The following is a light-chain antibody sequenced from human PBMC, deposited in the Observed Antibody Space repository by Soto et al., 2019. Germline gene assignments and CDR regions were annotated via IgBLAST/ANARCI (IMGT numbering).Light chain of an antibody. J-gene: IGLJ2*01. CDR3: QSYAANSVV. CDR2: EDN. Sequence: NFMLTQPHSVSESPGKTVTISCIGSGGSIATNYVQWYQQRPGSAPITVIYEDNQRPSGVPDRFSGSIDSSSNSASLTISGLQTEDEADYYCQSYAANSVVFGGGTKLTVL. CDR1: GGSIATNY. V-gene: IGLV6-57*02.